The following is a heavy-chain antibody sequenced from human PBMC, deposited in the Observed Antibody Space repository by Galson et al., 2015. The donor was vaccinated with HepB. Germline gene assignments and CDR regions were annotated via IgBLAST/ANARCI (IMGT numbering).Heavy chain of an antibody. J-gene: IGHJ4*02. D-gene: IGHD3-9*01. Sequence: LRLSCAASGFTFSSYAMHWVRQAPGKGLEWVANIKQDGSEKYYVDSVKGRFTISRDNAKNSLYLQMNSLRAEDTAVYYCARARDILTGYYKGYFDYWGQGTLVTVSS. CDR3: ARARDILTGYYKGYFDY. CDR2: IKQDGSEK. V-gene: IGHV3-7*03. CDR1: GFTFSSYA.